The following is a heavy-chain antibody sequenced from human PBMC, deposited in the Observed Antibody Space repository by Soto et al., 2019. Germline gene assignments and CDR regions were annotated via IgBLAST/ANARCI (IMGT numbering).Heavy chain of an antibody. CDR3: ARGRCSSTSCYSSYYYYYMDV. V-gene: IGHV3-30*14. Sequence: GGSLRLSCAASGFTFSSYAMHWVRQAPGKGLEWVAVISYDGSNKYYADSVKGRFTISRENAKNSLYLQMNSLRAGDTAVYYCARGRCSSTSCYSSYYYYYMDVWGKGTTVTVSS. CDR2: ISYDGSNK. J-gene: IGHJ6*03. CDR1: GFTFSSYA. D-gene: IGHD2-2*01.